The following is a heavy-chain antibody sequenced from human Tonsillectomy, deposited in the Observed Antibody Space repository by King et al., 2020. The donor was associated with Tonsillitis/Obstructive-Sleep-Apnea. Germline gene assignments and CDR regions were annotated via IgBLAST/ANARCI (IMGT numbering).Heavy chain of an antibody. CDR2: LRSKAYGGTT. CDR3: ARRYNNWFDP. Sequence: VQLVESGGGLVKPGRSLRLSCTASGFSFGDHGMSWFRQAPGKGLEWLAFLRSKAYGGTTEYAASVKGRFSGSSADSKRIAYLQMSSLETEDTAVYFCARRYNNWFDPWGQGTLVTVSS. J-gene: IGHJ5*02. CDR1: GFSFGDHG. D-gene: IGHD5-18*01. V-gene: IGHV3-49*05.